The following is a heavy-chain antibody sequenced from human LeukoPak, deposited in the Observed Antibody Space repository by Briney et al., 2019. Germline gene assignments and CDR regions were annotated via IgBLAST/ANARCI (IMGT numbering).Heavy chain of an antibody. CDR3: ARYGIAVATFDY. CDR1: GYSISSSYY. CDR2: IYYSGST. Sequence: SETLSLTCTVSGYSISSSYYWSWIRQPPGKGLEWIGYIYYSGSTNYNPSLKSRVTISVDTSKNQFSLKLSSVTAADTAVYYCARYGIAVATFDYWGQGTLVTVSS. J-gene: IGHJ4*02. V-gene: IGHV4-59*12. D-gene: IGHD6-19*01.